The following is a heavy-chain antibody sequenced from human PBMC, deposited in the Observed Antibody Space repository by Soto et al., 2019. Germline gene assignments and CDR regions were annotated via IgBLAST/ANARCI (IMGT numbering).Heavy chain of an antibody. CDR3: ARDLVDFGEVIPLNYYYGMDV. D-gene: IGHD3-3*01. CDR2: ISYDGSNK. CDR1: GFTFSGYA. V-gene: IGHV3-30-3*01. J-gene: IGHJ6*02. Sequence: GGSLRLSCAASGFTFSGYAMHWVRQSPGKGLEWVAVISYDGSNKYYADSVKGRFTISRDNSKNTLYLQMNSLRAEDTAVYYCARDLVDFGEVIPLNYYYGMDVWGQGTTVTVSS.